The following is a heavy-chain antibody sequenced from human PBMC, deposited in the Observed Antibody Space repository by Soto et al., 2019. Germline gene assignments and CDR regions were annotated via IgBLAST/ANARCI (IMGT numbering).Heavy chain of an antibody. CDR1: GGTFSSYA. V-gene: IGHV1-69*13. Sequence: SVKVSCKASGGTFSSYAISWVRQAPGQGLEWMGGIIPIFGTANYAQKFQGRVTITADESTSTDYMELSSLGSEDTAVYYCATSCRDCHLFGYYGMDVWGQGTTVTVSS. CDR2: IIPIFGTA. J-gene: IGHJ6*02. D-gene: IGHD2-21*02. CDR3: ATSCRDCHLFGYYGMDV.